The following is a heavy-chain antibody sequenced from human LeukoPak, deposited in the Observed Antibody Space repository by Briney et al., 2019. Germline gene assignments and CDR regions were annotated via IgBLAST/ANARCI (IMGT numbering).Heavy chain of an antibody. V-gene: IGHV3-23*01. Sequence: PGGSLRLSCAASGFTFSSYAMSWVRQAPGKGLEWASAISGSGGSTYYADSVKGRFTISRDNSKNTLYLQMNSLRAEDTAVYYCAKSNFQQQLSYIWGQGTMVTVSS. D-gene: IGHD6-13*01. J-gene: IGHJ3*02. CDR1: GFTFSSYA. CDR2: ISGSGGST. CDR3: AKSNFQQQLSYI.